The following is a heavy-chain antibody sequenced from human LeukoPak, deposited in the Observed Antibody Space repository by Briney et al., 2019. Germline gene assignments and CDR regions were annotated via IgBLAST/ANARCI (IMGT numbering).Heavy chain of an antibody. V-gene: IGHV4-39*01. D-gene: IGHD3-9*01. CDR2: IYYSGST. CDR3: ERSLILTGYFGY. Sequence: SETLSLTCTVSGGSISSSSYYWGWIRQPPGKGLEWIGSIYYSGSTYYNPSLKSRVTISVDTSKNQFSLKLSSVTAADTAVYYCERSLILTGYFGYWGQGTLVTVSS. CDR1: GGSISSSSYY. J-gene: IGHJ4*02.